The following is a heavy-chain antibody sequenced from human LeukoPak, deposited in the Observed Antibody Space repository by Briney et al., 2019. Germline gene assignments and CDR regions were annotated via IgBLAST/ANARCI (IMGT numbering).Heavy chain of an antibody. V-gene: IGHV3-9*01. D-gene: IGHD6-13*01. J-gene: IGHJ4*02. CDR3: AIHANWSWYGAFDY. CDR2: ISWNSGSI. Sequence: GGSLRLSCAASGFTFDDYAMHWVRQAPGKGLEWVSGISWNSGSIGYADSVKGRFTISRDNAKNSLYLQMNSLRAEDTALYYCAIHANWSWYGAFDYWGQGTLVTVSS. CDR1: GFTFDDYA.